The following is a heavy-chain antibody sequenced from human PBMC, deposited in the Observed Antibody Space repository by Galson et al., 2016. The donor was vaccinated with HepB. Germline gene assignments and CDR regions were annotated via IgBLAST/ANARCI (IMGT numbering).Heavy chain of an antibody. D-gene: IGHD3-9*01. CDR1: GFNFSDYG. J-gene: IGHJ4*02. V-gene: IGHV3-23*01. Sequence: SLRLSCAASGFNFSDYGMSWVRQAPGKPLEGVSVISGGGHDTYYTDSVKGRFTISRDNSKNMLFLQMTGVRADDTAVFYCTKSRYFDASGYPPFDTWGQGALVTVSP. CDR3: TKSRYFDASGYPPFDT. CDR2: ISGGGHDT.